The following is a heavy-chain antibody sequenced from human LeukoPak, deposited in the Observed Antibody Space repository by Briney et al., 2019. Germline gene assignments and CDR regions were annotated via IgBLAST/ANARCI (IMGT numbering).Heavy chain of an antibody. Sequence: GGSLRLPCAASGFSVSSTYMAWVRQTPKKGLEWVSIIYSADSTHYAGSVKGRFTISRDNSKNVLYLQLDSLRAEDTAIYYCASVLWNNNAEYFQYWGQGTLVTVSS. D-gene: IGHD2/OR15-2a*01. V-gene: IGHV3-66*01. J-gene: IGHJ1*01. CDR3: ASVLWNNNAEYFQY. CDR2: IYSADST. CDR1: GFSVSSTY.